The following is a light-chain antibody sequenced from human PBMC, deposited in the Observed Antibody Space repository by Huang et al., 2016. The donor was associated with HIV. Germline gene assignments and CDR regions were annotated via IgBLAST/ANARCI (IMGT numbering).Light chain of an antibody. J-gene: IGKJ5*01. CDR3: QQRSNWPPT. V-gene: IGKV3-11*01. Sequence: EIVLTQSPATLSLSPGERATLYCGASQSVSTYLAWYQQKPGQAPRLLIYDTSNRATGIPARFRGGGSGTDFTLTISSLEPEDFAVYYCQQRSNWPPTFGQGTRLEIK. CDR1: QSVSTY. CDR2: DTS.